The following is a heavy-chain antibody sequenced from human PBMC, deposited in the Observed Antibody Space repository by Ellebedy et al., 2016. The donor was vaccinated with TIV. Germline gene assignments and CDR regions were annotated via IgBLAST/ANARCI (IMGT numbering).Heavy chain of an antibody. D-gene: IGHD5-18*01. CDR3: AKGLHTAMVLAFDY. Sequence: GGSLRLSXAASGFTFSSYAVSWVRQAPGKGLEWVSAISGSGGSTYYADSVKGRFTISRDNSKNTLYLQMNSLRAEDTAVYYCAKGLHTAMVLAFDYWGQGTLVTVSS. CDR2: ISGSGGST. CDR1: GFTFSSYA. J-gene: IGHJ4*02. V-gene: IGHV3-23*01.